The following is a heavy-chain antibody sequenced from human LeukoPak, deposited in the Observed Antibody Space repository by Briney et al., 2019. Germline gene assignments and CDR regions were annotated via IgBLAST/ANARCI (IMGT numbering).Heavy chain of an antibody. CDR2: INHSGST. Sequence: SETLSLTCTVSGGSISSGGYYWSWIRQPPGKGLEWIGEINHSGSTNYNPSLKSRVTISVDTSKNQFSLKLSSVTAADTAVYYCARGITFGGVIADYWGQGTLVTVSS. CDR1: GGSISSGGYY. CDR3: ARGITFGGVIADY. J-gene: IGHJ4*02. D-gene: IGHD3-16*02. V-gene: IGHV4-31*03.